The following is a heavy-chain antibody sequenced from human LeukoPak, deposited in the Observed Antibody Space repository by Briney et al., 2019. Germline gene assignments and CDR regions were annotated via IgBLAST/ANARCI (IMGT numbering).Heavy chain of an antibody. D-gene: IGHD2-15*01. CDR2: ISTNGGRT. CDR1: GFTFSSYA. V-gene: IGHV3-64D*08. Sequence: GGSLRLSCSTSGFTFSSYAMHWVRQAPGKRPQYVSGISTNGGRTYYADSVRGRFTISRDNSYTLYLQMSSLRVEDTAVYYCPLPTLGYWGQGILVTVSS. J-gene: IGHJ4*02. CDR3: PLPTLGY.